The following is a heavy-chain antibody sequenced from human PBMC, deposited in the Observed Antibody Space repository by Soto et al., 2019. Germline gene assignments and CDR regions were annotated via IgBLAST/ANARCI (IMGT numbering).Heavy chain of an antibody. CDR1: GGSISSGGYS. Sequence: QLQLQESGSGLVKPSQTLSLTCAVSGGSISSGGYSWSWIRQPPGKGLEWIGYIYHSGSTYYNPSLKSRVTLSVDRSKNQFYLKLSSVTAADTAVYYCARTGESSAYFDYWGQGTLVTVSS. D-gene: IGHD3-22*01. J-gene: IGHJ4*02. CDR2: IYHSGST. CDR3: ARTGESSAYFDY. V-gene: IGHV4-30-2*01.